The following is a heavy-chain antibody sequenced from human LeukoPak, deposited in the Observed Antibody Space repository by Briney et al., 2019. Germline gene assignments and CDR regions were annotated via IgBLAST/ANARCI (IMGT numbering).Heavy chain of an antibody. J-gene: IGHJ4*02. CDR1: GFTFSDYW. D-gene: IGHD3-10*01. CDR2: INTDGSTT. V-gene: IGHV3-7*01. CDR3: ARNRGGQQFDC. Sequence: GGSLRLSCAASGFTFSDYWIDWVRQAPGQGLEWVANINTDGSTTNYVESVRGRFTISRDNTRNSLSLQMNNLRDVDTAVYYCARNRGGQQFDCWGQGTLLTVSS.